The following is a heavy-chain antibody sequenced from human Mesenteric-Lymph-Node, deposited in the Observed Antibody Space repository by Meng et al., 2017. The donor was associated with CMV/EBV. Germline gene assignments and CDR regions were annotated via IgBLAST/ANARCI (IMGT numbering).Heavy chain of an antibody. D-gene: IGHD6-19*01. V-gene: IGHV1-69*04. CDR1: TFSSYA. CDR3: ASTDSPSSGWYWGLNFDY. J-gene: IGHJ4*02. Sequence: TFSSYAISWVRQAPGQGLEWMERIIPILGIANYAQKFQGRVTITADKSTSTAYMELSSLRSEDTAVYYCASTDSPSSGWYWGLNFDYWGQGTLVTVSS. CDR2: IIPILGIA.